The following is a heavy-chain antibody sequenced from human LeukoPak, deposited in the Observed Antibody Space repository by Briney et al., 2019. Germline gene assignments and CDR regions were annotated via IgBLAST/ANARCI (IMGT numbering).Heavy chain of an antibody. CDR3: ARAQGNGLIDF. J-gene: IGHJ4*02. Sequence: SETLSLTCAVSGVSISGSYYYWGWIRQPPGKGLEWIGNIYYSGSTYYNPSLKSRVTISLDTSRNQFSLRLSSVTAADTADYYCARAQGNGLIDFWGQGTLVTVSS. CDR1: GVSISGSYYY. V-gene: IGHV4-39*01. D-gene: IGHD3/OR15-3a*01. CDR2: IYYSGST.